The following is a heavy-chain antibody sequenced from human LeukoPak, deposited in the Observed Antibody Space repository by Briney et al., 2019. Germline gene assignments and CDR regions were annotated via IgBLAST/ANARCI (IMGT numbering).Heavy chain of an antibody. CDR2: ISSSSSSYI. D-gene: IGHD1-26*01. J-gene: IGHJ3*02. CDR1: GFTFSSYS. CDR3: ARACGSYGHDAFDI. Sequence: NPGGSLRLSCAASGFTFSSYSMNWVRQAPGKGLEWVSSISSSSSSYIYYADSVKGRFTISRDNAKNSLYLQMNSLRAEDTAVYYCARACGSYGHDAFDIWGQGTMVTVSS. V-gene: IGHV3-21*01.